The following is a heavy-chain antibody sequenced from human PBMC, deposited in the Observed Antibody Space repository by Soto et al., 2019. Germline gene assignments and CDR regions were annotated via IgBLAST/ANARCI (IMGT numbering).Heavy chain of an antibody. CDR3: AGRDCSGTNCYYLDYYYMDV. D-gene: IGHD2-2*01. CDR2: IYYSGST. J-gene: IGHJ6*03. V-gene: IGHV4-59*08. Sequence: QVQLQESGPGLVRPSETLSLTCTVSGGSFSSYYWTWIRQSPGKGLEWIGYIYYSGSTAYNPSLRGRLAISTDTSKNQFSLRLNSMTAADTAVYYCAGRDCSGTNCYYLDYYYMDVWGTGTTVTVSS. CDR1: GGSFSSYY.